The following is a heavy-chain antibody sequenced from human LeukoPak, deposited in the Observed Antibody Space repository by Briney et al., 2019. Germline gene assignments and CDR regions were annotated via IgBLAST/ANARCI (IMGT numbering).Heavy chain of an antibody. CDR1: GGTFSNYV. CDR2: IIPIFATA. V-gene: IGHV1-69*13. J-gene: IGHJ4*02. CDR3: ARKYSYGWYYFDY. D-gene: IGHD5-18*01. Sequence: SVKVSCKASGGTFSNYVINWVRQAPGQGLEWMGGIIPIFATADYAQKFQGRVTITADESTSTAYMELSSLRSEDTAVYYCARKYSYGWYYFDYWGQGTLVTVSS.